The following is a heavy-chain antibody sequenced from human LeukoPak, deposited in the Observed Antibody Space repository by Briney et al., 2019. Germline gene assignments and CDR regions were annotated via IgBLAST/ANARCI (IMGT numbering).Heavy chain of an antibody. D-gene: IGHD3-22*01. CDR1: GYSISSGYY. V-gene: IGHV4-38-2*02. J-gene: IGHJ1*01. CDR3: ARDVYDSSGYLGAEYFQH. Sequence: KSAETLSLTCAVSGYSISSGYYRGGIRQPPGKGLGGIGSIYHSGSTYYNPSLKSRVTISGDTSKNHFPLKLSSVTAADTAVYYCARDVYDSSGYLGAEYFQHWGQGTLVTVSS. CDR2: IYHSGST.